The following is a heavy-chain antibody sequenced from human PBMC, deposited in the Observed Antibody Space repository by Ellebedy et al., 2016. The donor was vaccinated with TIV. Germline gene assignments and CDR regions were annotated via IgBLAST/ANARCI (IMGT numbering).Heavy chain of an antibody. Sequence: MPSETLSLTCTVPGGPIKSGAYYWVWIRQSPGKGLEWIGSIYYSGSTYYNPSLKSRITISVDTSKTQFSLKLSSVTTSDTAMYYCTRGGTSYSDYWGQGTLVTDSS. V-gene: IGHV4-39*07. D-gene: IGHD1-1*01. CDR3: TRGGTSYSDY. CDR1: GGPIKSGAYY. J-gene: IGHJ4*02. CDR2: IYYSGST.